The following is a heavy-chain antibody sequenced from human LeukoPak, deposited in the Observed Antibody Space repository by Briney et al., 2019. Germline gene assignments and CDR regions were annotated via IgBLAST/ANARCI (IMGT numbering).Heavy chain of an antibody. J-gene: IGHJ3*02. CDR3: ATRAIVVVAATLADDAFDI. CDR1: GYTFTSYG. Sequence: GASVKVSCKASGYTFTSYGISWVRQAPGQGLEWMGWISAYNGNTNYAQKLQGRVTMTRNTSISTAYMELSSLRSEDTAVYYCATRAIVVVAATLADDAFDIWGQGTMVTVSS. D-gene: IGHD2-15*01. CDR2: ISAYNGNT. V-gene: IGHV1-18*01.